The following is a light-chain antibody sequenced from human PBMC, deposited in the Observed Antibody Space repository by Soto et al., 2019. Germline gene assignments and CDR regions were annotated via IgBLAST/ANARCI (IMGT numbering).Light chain of an antibody. Sequence: DIQMTQSPSSLSASIGDRVTITCRASQNINRYLNWYQQKTGKAPQLLIYATSSLQSGVPSRFSGSGSRTDFTLTISSLQPEDFVTYDCKQSYSSVIFAFGPGTKVDIK. CDR2: ATS. CDR1: QNINRY. V-gene: IGKV1-39*01. J-gene: IGKJ3*01. CDR3: KQSYSSVIFA.